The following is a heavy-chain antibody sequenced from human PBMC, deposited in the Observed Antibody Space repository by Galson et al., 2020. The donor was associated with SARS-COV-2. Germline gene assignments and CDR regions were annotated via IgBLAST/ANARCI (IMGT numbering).Heavy chain of an antibody. Sequence: GGSLRLTCAASGFTFDDTTVHWVRQPPGKGLQWVSLISLDGGITNYANSVKGRFTISRDNSKNSLYLQMNSLRTEDTALYYCASQLTQDDEYFQHWVHGTLVTVSS. J-gene: IGHJ1*01. D-gene: IGHD1-1*01. CDR1: GFTFDDTT. V-gene: IGHV3-43*01. CDR2: ISLDGGIT. CDR3: ASQLTQDDEYFQH.